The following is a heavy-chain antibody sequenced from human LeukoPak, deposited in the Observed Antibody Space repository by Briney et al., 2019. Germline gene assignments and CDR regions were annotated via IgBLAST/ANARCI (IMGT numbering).Heavy chain of an antibody. CDR3: AKGSFPTQGPLNYNWNDVAQVGS. V-gene: IGHV3-23*01. D-gene: IGHD1-20*01. CDR1: GFTFSSYA. Sequence: GGSLRLSCAASGFTFSSYAMSWVRQAPGKGLEWISAISGSGGSTYYADSVKGRFTISRDNSKNTLYLQMNSLRAEDTAVYYCAKGSFPTQGPLNYNWNDVAQVGSWGQGTLVTVCS. CDR2: ISGSGGST. J-gene: IGHJ5*02.